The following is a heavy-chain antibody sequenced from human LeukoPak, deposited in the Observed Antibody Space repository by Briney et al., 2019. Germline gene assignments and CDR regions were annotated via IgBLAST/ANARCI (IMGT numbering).Heavy chain of an antibody. J-gene: IGHJ4*02. D-gene: IGHD2-15*01. CDR2: ISYDGSNK. V-gene: IGHV3-30*04. Sequence: PGGSLRLSCAASGFTFSSYAMHWVRQAPGKGLEWVAVISYDGSNKYYADSVKGRFTISRDNSKNTLYLQMNSLRAEGTAVYYCAKQLGYCSDGSCYFPYWGQGTLVTVSS. CDR1: GFTFSSYA. CDR3: AKQLGYCSDGSCYFPY.